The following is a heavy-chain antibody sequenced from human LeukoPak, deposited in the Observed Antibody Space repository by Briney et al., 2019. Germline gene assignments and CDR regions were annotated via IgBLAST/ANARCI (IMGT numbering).Heavy chain of an antibody. CDR3: ATGWEYCSSTSCPIDP. D-gene: IGHD2-2*01. CDR1: GFTFSNAW. J-gene: IGHJ5*02. CDR2: IYSGGST. Sequence: GGSLRLSCAASGFTFSNAWMSWVRQAPGKGLEWVSVIYSGGSTYYADSVKGRFTISRDNSKNTLYLQMNSLRAEDTAVYYCATGWEYCSSTSCPIDPWGQGTLVTVSS. V-gene: IGHV3-66*02.